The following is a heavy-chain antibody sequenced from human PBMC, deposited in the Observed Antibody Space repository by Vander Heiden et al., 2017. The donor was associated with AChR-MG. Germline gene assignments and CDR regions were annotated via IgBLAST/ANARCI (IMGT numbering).Heavy chain of an antibody. J-gene: IGHJ3*02. CDR2: SSWNSGSI. D-gene: IGHD6-19*01. CDR3: AKESSGDGFDI. CDR1: GFTFDDYA. V-gene: IGHV3-9*01. Sequence: EVQLVECGGGLVQPGRSLRLSWAASGFTFDDYARHWVRQAPGKGLELVAGSSWNSGSIGYADSVKGRFTISRDNAKNSLYLQMNSLRAEDTALYYCAKESSGDGFDIWGQGTMVTVSS.